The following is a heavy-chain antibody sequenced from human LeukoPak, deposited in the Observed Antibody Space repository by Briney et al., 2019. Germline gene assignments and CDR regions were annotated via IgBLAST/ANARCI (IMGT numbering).Heavy chain of an antibody. Sequence: TSETLSLTCTVSGGSISSYYWSCIRQPAGKGLEWIGRIYTSGSTNYNPSLRSRVTMSVDTSKNQFSLKLSSVTAADTAVYYCARDRGQQLVQDYWGQGTLVTVSS. J-gene: IGHJ4*02. D-gene: IGHD6-13*01. CDR3: ARDRGQQLVQDY. CDR2: IYTSGST. CDR1: GGSISSYY. V-gene: IGHV4-4*07.